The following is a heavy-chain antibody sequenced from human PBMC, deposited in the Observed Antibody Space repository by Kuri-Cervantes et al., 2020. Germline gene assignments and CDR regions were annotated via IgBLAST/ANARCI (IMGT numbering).Heavy chain of an antibody. J-gene: IGHJ6*02. Sequence: GGSLRLSCAASGFTFSSYDMHWVRQATGKGLEWVSAIGTAGDTYYPGSVKGRFTISRDNSKNTLYLQTNSLRAEDTAVYYCAKDRGGQGGMDVWGQGTTVTVSS. CDR3: AKDRGGQGGMDV. CDR1: GFTFSSYD. D-gene: IGHD3-16*01. V-gene: IGHV3-13*01. CDR2: IGTAGDT.